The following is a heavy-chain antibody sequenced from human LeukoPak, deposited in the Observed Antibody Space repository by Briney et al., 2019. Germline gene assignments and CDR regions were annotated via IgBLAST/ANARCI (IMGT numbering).Heavy chain of an antibody. Sequence: SETLSLTCTVSGGSISSSSYYWGWIRQPPGKGLEWIGSIYYSGSTYYNPSLKSRVTISVDTSKNQFSLKLSSVTAADTAVYYCARDQGSSSWYQFDYWGQGTLVTVSS. J-gene: IGHJ4*02. CDR2: IYYSGST. CDR3: ARDQGSSSWYQFDY. CDR1: GGSISSSSYY. D-gene: IGHD6-13*01. V-gene: IGHV4-39*07.